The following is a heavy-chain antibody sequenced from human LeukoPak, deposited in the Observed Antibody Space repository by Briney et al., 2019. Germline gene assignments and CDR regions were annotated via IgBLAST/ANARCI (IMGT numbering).Heavy chain of an antibody. CDR2: IYPADSDI. Sequence: GESLKISCKGSGYSINNYWIGWVRQMPGKGLEWMGIIYPADSDIRYSPSFQGQVTISADKSISTAYLQWSSLKASDTAIYYCARQEYCSGGSCYTWFDPWDQGTLVIVSS. CDR3: ARQEYCSGGSCYTWFDP. D-gene: IGHD2-15*01. J-gene: IGHJ5*02. V-gene: IGHV5-51*01. CDR1: GYSINNYW.